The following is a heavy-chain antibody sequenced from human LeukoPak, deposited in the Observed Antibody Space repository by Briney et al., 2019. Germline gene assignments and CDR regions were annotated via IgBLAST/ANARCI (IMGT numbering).Heavy chain of an antibody. CDR1: GGSFSGYY. CDR2: INHSGST. J-gene: IGHJ4*02. V-gene: IGHV4-34*01. Sequence: SETLSLTCAVYGGSFSGYYWSWIRQPPGKGPEWIGEINHSGSTNYNPSLKSRVTISVDTSKNQFSLKLSSVTAADTAVYYCARGRSRTRMGATTFDYWGQGTLVTVSS. D-gene: IGHD1-26*01. CDR3: ARGRSRTRMGATTFDY.